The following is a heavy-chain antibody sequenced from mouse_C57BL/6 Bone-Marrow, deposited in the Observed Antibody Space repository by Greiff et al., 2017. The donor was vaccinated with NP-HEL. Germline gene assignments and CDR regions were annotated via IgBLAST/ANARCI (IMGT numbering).Heavy chain of an antibody. CDR3: ARELPAMDY. CDR2: ISSGGSYT. Sequence: EVKVVESGGDLVKPGGSLKLSCAASGFTFSSYGMSWVRQTPDKRLEWVATISSGGSYTYYPDSVKGRFTISRDNAKNTLYLQMSSLKSEDTAMYYCARELPAMDYWGQGTSVTVSS. J-gene: IGHJ4*01. V-gene: IGHV5-6*01. CDR1: GFTFSSYG.